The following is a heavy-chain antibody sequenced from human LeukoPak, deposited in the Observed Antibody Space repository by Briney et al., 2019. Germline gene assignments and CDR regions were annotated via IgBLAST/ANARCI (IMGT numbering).Heavy chain of an antibody. Sequence: ASVKVSCKASGYTFRGHNIHWMRQAPGQGLEWVGWISPNNGGTNYAQKFQGRVTMTRDTSAGTVYMDLSSLRSADTAVYYCAQSIAVPSIPTFDVWGQGTVVSVSS. CDR2: ISPNNGGT. V-gene: IGHV1-2*02. CDR3: AQSIAVPSIPTFDV. D-gene: IGHD6-19*01. J-gene: IGHJ3*01. CDR1: GYTFRGHN.